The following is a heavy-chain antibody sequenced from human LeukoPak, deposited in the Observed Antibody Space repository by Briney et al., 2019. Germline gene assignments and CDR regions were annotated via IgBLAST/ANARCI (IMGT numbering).Heavy chain of an antibody. J-gene: IGHJ3*02. V-gene: IGHV4-59*01. CDR3: ARDPRAVAGIRVDAFDI. CDR1: GGSISSCY. CDR2: IYYSGSS. D-gene: IGHD6-19*01. Sequence: SETLSLTCTVSGGSISSCYWSWIRQPPAKGLEWIVYIYYSGSSNYNPSLKSRVTISVDTSKNQFSLKLSSVTAADTAVYYCARDPRAVAGIRVDAFDIWGQGTMVTVS.